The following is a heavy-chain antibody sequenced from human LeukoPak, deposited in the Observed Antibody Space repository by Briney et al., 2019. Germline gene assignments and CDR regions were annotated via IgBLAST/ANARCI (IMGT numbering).Heavy chain of an antibody. J-gene: IGHJ4*02. CDR1: GFTVSSSS. D-gene: IGHD5-18*01. CDR2: ISSRSSYI. V-gene: IGHV3-21*04. CDR3: AKGGSRGYSYGYSDY. Sequence: GGCLRLACSASGFTVSSSSMKWVRQARGRGLEWDSSISSRSSYIYYAGSVKGRFTISRDNSKNTLYLQMNSLRAEDTAVYYCAKGGSRGYSYGYSDYWDQGTLVTVSS.